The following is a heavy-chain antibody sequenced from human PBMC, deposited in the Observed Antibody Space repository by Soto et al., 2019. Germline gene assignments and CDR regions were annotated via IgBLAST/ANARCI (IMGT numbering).Heavy chain of an antibody. J-gene: IGHJ2*01. CDR2: IIPILGIA. Sequence: QVQLVQSGAEVKKPGSSVKVSCKASGGTFSSYTISWVRQAPGQGLEWMGRIIPILGIANYAQKFQGRVTITADKSTSTAYMELSSLRSEDTAVYYCASSGYYFPWYFDLWGRGTLVTVSS. CDR3: ASSGYYFPWYFDL. CDR1: GGTFSSYT. V-gene: IGHV1-69*02. D-gene: IGHD3-22*01.